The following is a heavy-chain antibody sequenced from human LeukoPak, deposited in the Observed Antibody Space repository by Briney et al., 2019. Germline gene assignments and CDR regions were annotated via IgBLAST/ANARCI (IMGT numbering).Heavy chain of an antibody. J-gene: IGHJ4*02. D-gene: IGHD6-19*01. CDR2: ISYDGSNK. Sequence: GGSLRLSCAASGFTFSSYAMHWVRQAPGKGLEWVAVISYDGSNKYYADSVKGRFTISRDNSKNTLYLQMNSLRAEDTAVYYCARDIDSSGWYNLEYWGQGTLVTVSS. CDR1: GFTFSSYA. V-gene: IGHV3-30-3*01. CDR3: ARDIDSSGWYNLEY.